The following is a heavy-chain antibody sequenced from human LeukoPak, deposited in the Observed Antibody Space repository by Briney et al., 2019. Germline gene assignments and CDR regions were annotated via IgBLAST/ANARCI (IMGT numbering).Heavy chain of an antibody. CDR1: GFTFSSYS. D-gene: IGHD7-27*01. Sequence: GGSLRLSCAASGFTFSSYSMNWVRQAPGKGLEWVSYISSSSSTIYYADSVKGRFTISRDNSKNTVFLQMNSLTAEDTAIYYCARDFWGQFYFDSWGQGTLVTVPS. J-gene: IGHJ4*02. V-gene: IGHV3-48*01. CDR3: ARDFWGQFYFDS. CDR2: ISSSSSTI.